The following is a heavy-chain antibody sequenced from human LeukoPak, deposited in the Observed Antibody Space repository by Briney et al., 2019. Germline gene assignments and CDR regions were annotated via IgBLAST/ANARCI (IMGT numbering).Heavy chain of an antibody. CDR2: IYYSGST. D-gene: IGHD3-3*01. CDR1: GGSISSSSYY. CDR3: ARQATYASYYDFWSGYYPKNWFDP. V-gene: IGHV4-39*01. J-gene: IGHJ5*02. Sequence: PSETLSLTCTVSGGSISSSSYYWGWIRQPPGKGLEWIGSIYYSGSTYYNPSLKSRVTISVDTSKNQFSLKLSSVTAADTAVYYCARQATYASYYDFWSGYYPKNWFDPWGQGTLVTVSS.